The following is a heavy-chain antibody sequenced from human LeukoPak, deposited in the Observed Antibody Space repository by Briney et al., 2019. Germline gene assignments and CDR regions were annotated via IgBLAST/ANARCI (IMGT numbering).Heavy chain of an antibody. V-gene: IGHV4-61*09. J-gene: IGHJ5*02. Sequence: SQTLSLTCSVSGGSFSSGSSYWFWIRQPAGKGLEWIGHIFTTGNTNYNPSLKSRVTISVDTSKNQFSLRVNSVTAADTAVYYCARDALDSGSGRRWFDPWGQGTLVTVSS. D-gene: IGHD2-15*01. CDR3: ARDALDSGSGRRWFDP. CDR1: GGSFSSGSSY. CDR2: IFTTGNT.